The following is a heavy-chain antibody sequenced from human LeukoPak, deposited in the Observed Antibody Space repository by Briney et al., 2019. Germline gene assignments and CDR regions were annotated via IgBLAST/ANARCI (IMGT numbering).Heavy chain of an antibody. J-gene: IGHJ2*01. CDR3: ARRFPWYFDL. Sequence: SETLSLTCTVSSGSISKYYWSWIRRSPGKGLEWIGYIYYSGSTTYNPSLKSRVTMSVDMSKNQLSLKLSSVTAADTAVYYCARRFPWYFDLWGRGTSVTVSS. CDR2: IYYSGST. CDR1: SGSISKYY. V-gene: IGHV4-59*12.